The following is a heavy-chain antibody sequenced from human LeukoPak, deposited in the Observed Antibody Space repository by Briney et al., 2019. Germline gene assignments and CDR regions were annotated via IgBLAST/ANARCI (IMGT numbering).Heavy chain of an antibody. CDR3: ARGCSSTSCDPYYHYAMDV. CDR1: GGSISSYY. D-gene: IGHD2-2*01. V-gene: IGHV4-59*01. Sequence: SETLSLTCTVSGGSISSYYWNWIRQPPGKALEWIGYIYYSGSTNYNPSLKSRVTISVDTSKNQFSLKLSSVTAADTAVYYCARGCSSTSCDPYYHYAMDVWGQGTTVTVSS. CDR2: IYYSGST. J-gene: IGHJ6*02.